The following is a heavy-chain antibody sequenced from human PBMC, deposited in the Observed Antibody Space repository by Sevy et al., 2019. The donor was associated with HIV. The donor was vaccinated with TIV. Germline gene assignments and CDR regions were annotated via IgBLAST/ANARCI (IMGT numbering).Heavy chain of an antibody. Sequence: ASVKVSCKASGGTFSSYGINWVRQAPGQGPEWMGGIIPMFGTTHYAQNFQGRVTIAADESTSTFYMELSSLRSEDTAVYYCARDHARRLTTPHYYYGMDVWGQGTTVTVSS. CDR2: IIPMFGTT. D-gene: IGHD6-25*01. V-gene: IGHV1-69*13. CDR1: GGTFSSYG. J-gene: IGHJ6*02. CDR3: ARDHARRLTTPHYYYGMDV.